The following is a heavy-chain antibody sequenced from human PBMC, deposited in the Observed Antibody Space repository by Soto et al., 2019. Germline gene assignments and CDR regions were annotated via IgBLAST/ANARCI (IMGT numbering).Heavy chain of an antibody. D-gene: IGHD1-7*01. V-gene: IGHV5-10-1*01. CDR3: ARHGQDQNWNLFYYGMDV. J-gene: IGHJ6*02. CDR2: IDPSDSYT. Sequence: GESLKISCKGSGYSFTSYWISWVRQMPGKGLEWMGRIDPSDSYTNYSPSFQGHVTTSADKSISTAYLQWSSLKASDTAMYYCARHGQDQNWNLFYYGMDVWGQGTTVTVSS. CDR1: GYSFTSYW.